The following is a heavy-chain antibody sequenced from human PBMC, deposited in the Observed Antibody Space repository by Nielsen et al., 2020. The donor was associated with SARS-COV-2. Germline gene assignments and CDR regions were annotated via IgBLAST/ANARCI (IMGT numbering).Heavy chain of an antibody. J-gene: IGHJ2*01. CDR2: ISWNSGSI. D-gene: IGHD6-19*01. CDR1: GFTFSSYA. V-gene: IGHV3-9*01. Sequence: GGSLRLSCAASGFTFSSYAMHWVRQAPGKGLEWVSGISWNSGSIGYADSVKGRFTISRDNAKNSLYLQMNSLRAEDTALYYCAKDPSIAVAALDWYFDLWGRGTLVTVSS. CDR3: AKDPSIAVAALDWYFDL.